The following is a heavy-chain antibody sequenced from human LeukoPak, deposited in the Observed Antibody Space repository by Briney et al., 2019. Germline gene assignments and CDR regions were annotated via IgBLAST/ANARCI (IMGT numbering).Heavy chain of an antibody. CDR2: IYTSGST. CDR3: ARDETYSDVWSGSAGGGKGNYLDY. J-gene: IGHJ4*02. CDR1: GGSISSYY. Sequence: PSETLSLACTVSGGSISSYYWSWIRQPAGKGLEWIGRIYTSGSTNYNPSLKSRVIISGDTSKNYFSLKLSSVTAADTAMYYCARDETYSDVWSGSAGGGKGNYLDYWGQGILVTVSS. D-gene: IGHD3-3*01. V-gene: IGHV4-4*07.